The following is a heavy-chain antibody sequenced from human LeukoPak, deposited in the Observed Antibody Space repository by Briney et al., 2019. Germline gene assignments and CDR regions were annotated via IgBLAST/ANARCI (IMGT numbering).Heavy chain of an antibody. CDR3: TKEETKYTFGSAFDY. CDR1: GFTFDDYA. V-gene: IGHV3-9*01. J-gene: IGHJ4*02. Sequence: GGSLRLSCAASGFTFDDYAMHWVRQAPGQGLEWVSSIYWNSGIINYADSVRGRFTISRDNADNSLFLQMDSLRPEDTALYYCTKEETKYTFGSAFDYWGQGTLVTVSS. CDR2: IYWNSGII. D-gene: IGHD2-15*01.